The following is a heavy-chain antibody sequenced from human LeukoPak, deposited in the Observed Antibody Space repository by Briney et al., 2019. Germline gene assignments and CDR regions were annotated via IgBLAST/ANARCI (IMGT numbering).Heavy chain of an antibody. V-gene: IGHV4-4*09. D-gene: IGHD5-18*01. CDR1: GGSISSYY. CDR2: IYTSGST. Sequence: SETLSLTCTVSGGSISSYYWSWIRQPPGKGLEWIGYIYTSGSTNYNPSLKSRVTISVDTSKNQFSLKLSSVTAADTAVYYCAEMDTAMVTPYYYYYRDVWAKGPRSPSP. CDR3: AEMDTAMVTPYYYYYRDV. J-gene: IGHJ6*03.